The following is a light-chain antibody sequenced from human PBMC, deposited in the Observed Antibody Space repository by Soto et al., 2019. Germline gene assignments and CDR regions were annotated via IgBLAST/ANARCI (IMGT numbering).Light chain of an antibody. CDR1: TSDVGGYNY. CDR3: CSYAGSYLYV. J-gene: IGLJ1*01. CDR2: DVN. V-gene: IGLV2-11*01. Sequence: QSSLAQYRSLSGSLGQSVTISCTGTTSDVGGYNYVSWYQHHPGKAPKLIIYDVNNRPSGVPDRFSGSKSGNTASLTISGLRPEDEADYHCCSYAGSYLYVFGTGTKVTVL.